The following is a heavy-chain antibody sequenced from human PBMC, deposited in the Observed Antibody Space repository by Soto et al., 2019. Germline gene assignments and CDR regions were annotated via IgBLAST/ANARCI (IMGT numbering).Heavy chain of an antibody. CDR2: INACSGNT. D-gene: IGHD3-22*01. CDR1: GYTVSSYG. V-gene: IGHV1-18*04. CDR3: ARENGLHDYYDSSRYYFSLVS. J-gene: IGHJ5*02. Sequence: GASVKVSCTASGYTVSSYGITWVLQAPGQGLEWMGLINACSGNTNYAQKLQGRVTMTRDTSTSTAYMELSSLRSEDTAVYYCARENGLHDYYDSSRYYFSLVSWGQGTLVTVSS.